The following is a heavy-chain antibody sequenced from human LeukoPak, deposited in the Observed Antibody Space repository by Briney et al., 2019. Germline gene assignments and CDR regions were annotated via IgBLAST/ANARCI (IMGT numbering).Heavy chain of an antibody. Sequence: PSETLSLTCAVYGESFNGYYWSWIRQSPQRGLEWIGHINHVGVTKYNPYLKSRLTIVVDTSKNQFALKLKSVTAADTAVYYCARKGLRLLDWLSEYFFDYWGQGNLVTVSS. D-gene: IGHD3-3*01. CDR1: GESFNGYY. CDR3: ARKGLRLLDWLSEYFFDY. J-gene: IGHJ4*02. CDR2: INHVGVT. V-gene: IGHV4-34*01.